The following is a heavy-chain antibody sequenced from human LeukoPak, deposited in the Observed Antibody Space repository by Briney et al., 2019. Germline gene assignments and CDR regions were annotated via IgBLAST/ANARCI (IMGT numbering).Heavy chain of an antibody. V-gene: IGHV3-64*02. CDR1: GFSFSSYT. J-gene: IGHJ4*02. CDR3: RGVGANKDY. D-gene: IGHD1-26*01. CDR2: LSRDGRYR. Sequence: GGSLRLSCAGTGFSFSSYTLQWVRQAPGKGLEYVSSLSRDGRYRYYADSVKGRFTISRDNSKNTTYLQMGSLRPEDKAVYYCRGVGANKDYWGKGTLVTVSS.